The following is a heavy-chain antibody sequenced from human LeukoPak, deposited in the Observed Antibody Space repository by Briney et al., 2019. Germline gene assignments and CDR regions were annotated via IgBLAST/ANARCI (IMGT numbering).Heavy chain of an antibody. CDR3: AKARDLAIVAAHFDY. V-gene: IGHV3-33*03. J-gene: IGHJ4*02. Sequence: GGSLRLSCAAYEFTFSNYDMHWVRQAPGKGLEWVAVIRYDGSDKYYADSVKGRFTISRGNSKNTLYLQMNSLRAEDTAVYYCAKARDLAIVAAHFDYWGQGTLVTVSS. D-gene: IGHD1-26*01. CDR2: IRYDGSDK. CDR1: EFTFSNYD.